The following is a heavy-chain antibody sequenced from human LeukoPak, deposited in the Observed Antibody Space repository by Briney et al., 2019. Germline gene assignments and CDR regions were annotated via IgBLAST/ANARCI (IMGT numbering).Heavy chain of an antibody. CDR2: IRNDGSST. V-gene: IGHV3-74*01. CDR3: AREQGYYSVPGY. J-gene: IGHJ4*02. CDR1: GFTFSSYW. Sequence: HPGGSLRLSCAASGFTFSSYWMHSVRQAPGKGPVWVARIRNDGSSTDYADSVKGRFTISRDNAKNTLYLQMNSLRAEDTAVYYCAREQGYYSVPGYWGQGTLVTVSS. D-gene: IGHD3-22*01.